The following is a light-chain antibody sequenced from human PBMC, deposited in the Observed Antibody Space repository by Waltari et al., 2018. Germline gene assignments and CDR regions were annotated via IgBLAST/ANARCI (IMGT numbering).Light chain of an antibody. CDR1: SHRSSY. V-gene: IGLV3-19*01. J-gene: IGLJ3*02. Sequence: SSELTQDPAVSVALGQTVRITCQGESHRSSYDNWYQQKPGPAPVLVIYGKNNRPSGIPDRFSGSSSGNTASLTITGAQAEDEADYYCNSRDSSGNHWVFGGGTKLTVL. CDR2: GKN. CDR3: NSRDSSGNHWV.